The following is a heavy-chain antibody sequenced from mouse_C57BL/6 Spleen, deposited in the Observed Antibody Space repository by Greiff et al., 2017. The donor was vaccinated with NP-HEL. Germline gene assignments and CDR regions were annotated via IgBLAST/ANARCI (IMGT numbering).Heavy chain of an antibody. CDR1: GYAFSSSW. D-gene: IGHD2-3*01. Sequence: QVQLQQSGPELVKPGASVKISCKASGYAFSSSWMNWVKQRPGKGLEWIGRIYPGDGDTNYNGKFKSKATLTVDKSSSTAYMQLSSLTSEDSAVYYCARDGYFDYWGQGTTLTVSS. CDR2: IYPGDGDT. CDR3: ARDGYFDY. J-gene: IGHJ2*01. V-gene: IGHV1-82*01.